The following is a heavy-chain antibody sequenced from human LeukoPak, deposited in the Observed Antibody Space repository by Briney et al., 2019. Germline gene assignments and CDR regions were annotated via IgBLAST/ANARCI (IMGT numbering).Heavy chain of an antibody. D-gene: IGHD3-10*01. Sequence: GGSLRLSCAASGFTFRRYWMSWARQASGKGLEWVANINQDGSEKYYVDSVKGRFTISRDNAKNSLYLQMNSLRAEDTAVYYCVELGENYWGQGTLVTVSS. J-gene: IGHJ4*02. CDR2: INQDGSEK. CDR1: GFTFRRYW. CDR3: VELGENY. V-gene: IGHV3-7*02.